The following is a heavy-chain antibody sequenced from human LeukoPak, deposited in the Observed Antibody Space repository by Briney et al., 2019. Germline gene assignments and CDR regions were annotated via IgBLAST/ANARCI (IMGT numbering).Heavy chain of an antibody. Sequence: PSETLSLTCTMSGDSTNTYFWSWIRQPPGKRLEWIGYIYYSGSTNYNPSLKGRVTISLDTSKNQFSLKLSSVTAADTAVYYCARGDSSSPCYIDYWGQGILVTVSS. V-gene: IGHV4-59*01. CDR1: GDSTNTYF. J-gene: IGHJ4*02. CDR3: ARGDSSSPCYIDY. CDR2: IYYSGST. D-gene: IGHD6-6*01.